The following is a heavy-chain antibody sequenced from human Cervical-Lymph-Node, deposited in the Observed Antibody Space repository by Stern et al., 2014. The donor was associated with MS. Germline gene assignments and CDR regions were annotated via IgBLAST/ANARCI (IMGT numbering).Heavy chain of an antibody. CDR1: GFSFEDFA. Sequence: EVQLGESGGDLVQPGRSLRLSCAASGFSFEDFAMHWVRQAPGKGLEWVSGIDWDRGNIDYADPLKGRFTISRDKAKNSLYLQMNSLRPEDTALYYCAKDRFQMLYGMDVLVQGTTVTVSS. CDR3: AKDRFQMLYGMDV. V-gene: IGHV3-9*01. J-gene: IGHJ6*02. D-gene: IGHD2-8*01. CDR2: IDWDRGNI.